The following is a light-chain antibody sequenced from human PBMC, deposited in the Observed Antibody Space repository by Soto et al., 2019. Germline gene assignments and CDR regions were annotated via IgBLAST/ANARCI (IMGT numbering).Light chain of an antibody. CDR2: KDN. CDR1: MSNIGRNT. V-gene: IGLV1-44*01. J-gene: IGLJ2*01. Sequence: QSVLTQPPSTSGAPGQRVTIYCSESMSNIGRNTVNWYQQLPGTAPKVLMYKDNRRPSGVPDRFSGSKSGTSASLAISGLQSEDEATYYCAAWDVGLEGPIFGGGTKLTVL. CDR3: AAWDVGLEGPI.